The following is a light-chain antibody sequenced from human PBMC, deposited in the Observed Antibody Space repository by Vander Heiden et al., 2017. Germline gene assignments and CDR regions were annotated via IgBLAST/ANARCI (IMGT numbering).Light chain of an antibody. Sequence: DIQMTQSPSTLSASVGDRVTITCWASQSISSWLAWYQQKPGKAPKLLIYKASSLESGVPSRFSGSGSGTEFTLTISSLQPDDFATYYCQQYNSYSREFGQGTKVEIK. CDR3: QQYNSYSRE. CDR1: QSISSW. J-gene: IGKJ1*01. V-gene: IGKV1-5*03. CDR2: KAS.